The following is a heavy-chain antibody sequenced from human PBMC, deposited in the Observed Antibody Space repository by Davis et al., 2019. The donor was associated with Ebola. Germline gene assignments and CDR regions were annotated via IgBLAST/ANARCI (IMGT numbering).Heavy chain of an antibody. CDR3: AKEEGGYYFDY. J-gene: IGHJ4*02. CDR2: ISATGGST. V-gene: IGHV3-23*01. CDR1: GFTFSSDA. Sequence: GESLKISCAASGFTFSSDAMSWVRQAPGKGLEWVSVISATGGSTYYADSVKGRFTISRDNSKNTLYLQMNSLRAEDTAVYYCAKEEGGYYFDYWGQGTLVTVSS. D-gene: IGHD3-16*01.